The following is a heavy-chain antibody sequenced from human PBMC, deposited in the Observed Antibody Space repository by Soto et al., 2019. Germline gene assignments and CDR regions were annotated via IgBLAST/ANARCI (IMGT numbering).Heavy chain of an antibody. CDR1: GFTFSSYW. CDR2: INSDGSST. V-gene: IGHV3-74*01. Sequence: GESLKISCAASGFTFSSYWMHWVRQAPGKGLVWVSRINSDGSSTSYADSVKGRFTISRDNAKNTLYLQMNSLRAEDTAVYYCARDLMRSSGWYGVVDYCGQGTLVTVSS. J-gene: IGHJ4*02. CDR3: ARDLMRSSGWYGVVDY. D-gene: IGHD6-19*01.